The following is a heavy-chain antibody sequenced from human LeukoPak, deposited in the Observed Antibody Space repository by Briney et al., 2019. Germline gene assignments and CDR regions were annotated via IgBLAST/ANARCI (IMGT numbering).Heavy chain of an antibody. J-gene: IGHJ4*02. V-gene: IGHV4-59*01. CDR1: GGSISSYY. CDR2: IYYSGST. D-gene: IGHD6-13*01. Sequence: PSETLSLTCTVSGGSISSYYWSWIRQPPGKGLEWIGYIYYSGSTNYNPSPKSRVTISVDTSKNQFSLKLSSVTAADTAVYYCARAGSSWTVFYWGQGTLVTVSS. CDR3: ARAGSSWTVFY.